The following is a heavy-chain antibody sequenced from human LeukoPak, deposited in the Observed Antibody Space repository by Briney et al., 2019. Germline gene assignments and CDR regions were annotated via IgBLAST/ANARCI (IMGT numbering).Heavy chain of an antibody. J-gene: IGHJ3*02. CDR1: GGSINSSSYY. CDR3: ARAGVYWFGELVAFDI. V-gene: IGHV4-39*07. D-gene: IGHD3-10*01. CDR2: MYYRGST. Sequence: SETLSLTCTVSGGSINSSSYYWGWVRQPPGKGLEWIGSMYYRGSTYYNPSLKSRVTISVDTSKNQFSLKLSSVTAADTAVYYCARAGVYWFGELVAFDIWGQGTMVTVSS.